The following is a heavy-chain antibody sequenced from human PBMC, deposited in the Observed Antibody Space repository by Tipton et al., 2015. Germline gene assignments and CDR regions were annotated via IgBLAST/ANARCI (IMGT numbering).Heavy chain of an antibody. CDR1: GGSISTGGYY. V-gene: IGHV4-31*03. CDR2: ISYSGRT. J-gene: IGHJ5*02. Sequence: TLSLTCTVSGGSISTGGYYWSWIRQHPGKGLEWIGYISYSGRTYYNPSLKSRVTISVDTSKNQFSLKLSSVTAADTAVYYCARQVGSSGWFVTLNWFDPWGQGTLVTVSS. CDR3: ARQVGSSGWFVTLNWFDP. D-gene: IGHD6-19*01.